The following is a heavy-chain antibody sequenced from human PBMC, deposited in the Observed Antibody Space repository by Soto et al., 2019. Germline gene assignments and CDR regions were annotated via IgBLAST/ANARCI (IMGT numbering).Heavy chain of an antibody. CDR2: ISPNNGAT. J-gene: IGHJ3*01. CDR1: GYTFSDYY. CDR3: ARGGEFCSTGSCNSSLGDAFDV. D-gene: IGHD2-15*01. Sequence: QVQLVQSGAEVKKPGASMKVSCKASGYTFSDYYMHWVRQAPGQGLECMGWISPNNGATNYAQKFQDRVTMTRDASITTAYMELSRLRSDDPAVYYCARGGEFCSTGSCNSSLGDAFDVWGQGTTVTVSS. V-gene: IGHV1-2*02.